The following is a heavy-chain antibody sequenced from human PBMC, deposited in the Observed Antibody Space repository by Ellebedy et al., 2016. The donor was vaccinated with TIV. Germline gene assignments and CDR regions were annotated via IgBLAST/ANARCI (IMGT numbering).Heavy chain of an antibody. D-gene: IGHD2-15*01. Sequence: AASVKVSCKASGYTFTSYYMHWVRPAPGQGLEWMGRINLSDGSTSYAQKFQGRVTMTRDTSTSTVYMELSSLRSDDTAVYYCARAPPEKGSGGSWNSAHWFDPWGQGTLVTVSS. V-gene: IGHV1-46*01. J-gene: IGHJ5*02. CDR1: GYTFTSYY. CDR2: INLSDGST. CDR3: ARAPPEKGSGGSWNSAHWFDP.